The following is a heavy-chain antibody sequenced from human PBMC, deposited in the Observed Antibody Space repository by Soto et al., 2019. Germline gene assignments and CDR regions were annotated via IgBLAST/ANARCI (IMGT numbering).Heavy chain of an antibody. V-gene: IGHV4-30-4*02. CDR2: IYKSTTT. Sequence: SDTLSLTYSVSGDSISTVDYFWAWIRQPPGQALEYIGYIYKSTTTYYNPSFESRVAISLDTSKSQFSLNVTSVTAADTAVYFCARGRYCLTGRCFPNWFDSWGQGTLVTVSS. J-gene: IGHJ5*01. CDR3: ARGRYCLTGRCFPNWFDS. D-gene: IGHD2-15*01. CDR1: GDSISTVDYF.